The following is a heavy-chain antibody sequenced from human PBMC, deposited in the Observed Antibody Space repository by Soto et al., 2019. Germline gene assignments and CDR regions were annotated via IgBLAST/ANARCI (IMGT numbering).Heavy chain of an antibody. CDR1: GFNFKDYA. J-gene: IGHJ6*02. D-gene: IGHD3-16*01. CDR3: ASDMGDSYFVVELETTRYSGMDV. Sequence: EVQLVESGGGLVPPGRSLRLSCAASGFNFKDYAMHWVRQAPGKGLEWVAGINGNRKKIDYADSVKGRFTIARDNAKNFPYLEMNGLRAEYTAMYVCASDMGDSYFVVELETTRYSGMDVWGQGTTVTVSS. CDR2: INGNRKKI. V-gene: IGHV3-9*01.